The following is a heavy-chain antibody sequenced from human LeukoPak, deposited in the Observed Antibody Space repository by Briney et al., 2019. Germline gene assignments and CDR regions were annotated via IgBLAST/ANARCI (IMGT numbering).Heavy chain of an antibody. CDR2: IYTSGST. CDR3: ARDLSSSSWYGDWYFDL. Sequence: SETLSLTCTVSGGSISSYYWSWIRQPAGKGLEWIGRIYTSGSTNYNPSLTSRVTMSVDTSKNQFSLKLSSVTAADTAVYYCARDLSSSSWYGDWYFDLWGRGTLVTVSS. CDR1: GGSISSYY. V-gene: IGHV4-4*07. J-gene: IGHJ2*01. D-gene: IGHD6-13*01.